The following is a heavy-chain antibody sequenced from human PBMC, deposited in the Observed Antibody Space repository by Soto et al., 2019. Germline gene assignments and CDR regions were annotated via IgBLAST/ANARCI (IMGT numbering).Heavy chain of an antibody. CDR3: TRTAVTARNYNWFDP. CDR1: GGSISSGGYY. D-gene: IGHD2-21*02. J-gene: IGHJ5*02. V-gene: IGHV4-31*03. Sequence: SETLSLTCTVSGGSISSGGYYWSWIRQHPGKGLEWIGYIYYSGSTYYNPSLKSRVTISVDTSKNQFSLKLSSVTAADTAVYYCTRTAVTARNYNWFDPWGQGTLVTVSS. CDR2: IYYSGST.